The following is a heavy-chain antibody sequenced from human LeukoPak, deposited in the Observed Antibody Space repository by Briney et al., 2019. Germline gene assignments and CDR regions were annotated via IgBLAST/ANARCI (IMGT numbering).Heavy chain of an antibody. Sequence: SVKVSCKVSGYTLTELSMHWVRQAPGQGLEWMGGIIPIFGTANYAQKFQGRVTITADESTSTAYMELSSLRSEDTAVYYCARVISEVVPAAYDAFDIWGQGTMVTVSS. CDR3: ARVISEVVPAAYDAFDI. J-gene: IGHJ3*02. CDR2: IIPIFGTA. V-gene: IGHV1-69*13. D-gene: IGHD2-2*01. CDR1: GYTLTELS.